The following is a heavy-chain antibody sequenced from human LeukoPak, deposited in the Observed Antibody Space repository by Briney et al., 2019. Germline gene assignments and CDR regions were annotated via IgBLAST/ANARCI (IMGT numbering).Heavy chain of an antibody. CDR2: IYPGDSGT. J-gene: IGHJ4*02. CDR3: ARPGIVGATTYFDY. Sequence: GESLKISCKGSGYSFSNYWIGWVRQMPGKGLERMGIIYPGDSGTRYSPSFQGQVTISADKSISTAYLQWSSLKASDTAMYYCARPGIVGATTYFDYWGQGTLVTVSS. V-gene: IGHV5-51*01. D-gene: IGHD1-26*01. CDR1: GYSFSNYW.